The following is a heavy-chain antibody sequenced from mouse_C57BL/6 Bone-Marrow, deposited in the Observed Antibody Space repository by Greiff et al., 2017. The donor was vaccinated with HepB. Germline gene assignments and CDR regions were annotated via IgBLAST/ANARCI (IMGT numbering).Heavy chain of an antibody. CDR1: GYTFTDYY. V-gene: IGHV1-19*01. Sequence: VQLQQSGPVLVKPGASVKMSCKASGYTFTDYYMNWVKQSHGKSLEWIGVINPYNGGTSYNQKFKGKATLTVDKSSSTAYMELNSLTSEDSAVYYCAVITTVVDYWGQGTTLTVSS. CDR3: AVITTVVDY. J-gene: IGHJ2*01. CDR2: INPYNGGT. D-gene: IGHD1-1*01.